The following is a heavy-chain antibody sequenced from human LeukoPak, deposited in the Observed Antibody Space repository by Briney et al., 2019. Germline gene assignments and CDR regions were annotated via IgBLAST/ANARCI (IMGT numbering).Heavy chain of an antibody. Sequence: PGGSLRLSCAASVFTLSSHGMHWVRQAPGKGLEWVAVISYDGSNKYYADSVKGRFTISRDNSKNTLYLQMNSLRAEDTAVYYCAKDQGIQLWLRYTFDIWGQGTMVTVSS. CDR3: AKDQGIQLWLRYTFDI. CDR1: VFTLSSHG. J-gene: IGHJ3*02. V-gene: IGHV3-30*18. D-gene: IGHD5-18*01. CDR2: ISYDGSNK.